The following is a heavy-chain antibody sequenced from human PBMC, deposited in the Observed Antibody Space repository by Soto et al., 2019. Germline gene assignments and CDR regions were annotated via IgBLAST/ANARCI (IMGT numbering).Heavy chain of an antibody. CDR2: INPTVDRF. J-gene: IGHJ4*02. CDR1: GYTSMNHY. V-gene: IGHV1-46*01. Sequence: ASVKVSCKTSGYTSMNHYMHWMRQAPGQGLEWMGIINPTVDRFNYAEKFEGRVAMTTDTSTSTVSMELTSLRLEDTAVYYCARDGGNMCGYFDQWGQGSMVTV. CDR3: ARDGGNMCGYFDQ. D-gene: IGHD2-21*01.